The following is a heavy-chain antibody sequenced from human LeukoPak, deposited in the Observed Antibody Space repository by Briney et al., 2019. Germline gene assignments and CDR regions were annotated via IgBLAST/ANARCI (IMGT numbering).Heavy chain of an antibody. J-gene: IGHJ4*02. CDR3: AKADRPDYKRGYDSSGYYPFDY. CDR2: ISGSGGST. D-gene: IGHD3-22*01. V-gene: IGHV3-23*01. CDR1: GFTFSSYA. Sequence: GGSLRLSCAASGFTFSSYAMSWVRQAPGKGLEWVSAISGSGGSTYYADSVKGRITISRDNSKNTLYLQMNSLRAEDTAVYYCAKADRPDYKRGYDSSGYYPFDYWGQGTLVTVSS.